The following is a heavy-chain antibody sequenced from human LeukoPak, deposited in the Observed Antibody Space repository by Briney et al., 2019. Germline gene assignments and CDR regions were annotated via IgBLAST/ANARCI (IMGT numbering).Heavy chain of an antibody. CDR2: ISYDGSNK. CDR1: GFTFSTYP. Sequence: GGSLRLSCAASGFTFSTYPIHWVRQAPGKGLEWVALISYDGSNKYYADSVKGRFTISRDNSKNTLYLQMNSLRAEDTAVYYCAGALHDYAVSGYWGQGTLVTVSS. V-gene: IGHV3-30-3*01. D-gene: IGHD4-17*01. CDR3: AGALHDYAVSGY. J-gene: IGHJ4*02.